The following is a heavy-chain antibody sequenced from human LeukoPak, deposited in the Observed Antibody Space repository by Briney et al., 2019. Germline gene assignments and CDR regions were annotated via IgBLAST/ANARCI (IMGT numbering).Heavy chain of an antibody. CDR1: GFTFGDYA. D-gene: IGHD1-26*01. V-gene: IGHV3-49*04. J-gene: IGHJ4*02. CDR3: TARRGGSRLDY. Sequence: GGSLRLSCTASGFTFGDYAMSWVRQAPGKGLEWVGFIRSKAYGGTTEYAASVKGGFTISREDSKSVAYLQMNSLKTEDTAVYYCTARRGGSRLDYWGQGTLVTVSS. CDR2: IRSKAYGGTT.